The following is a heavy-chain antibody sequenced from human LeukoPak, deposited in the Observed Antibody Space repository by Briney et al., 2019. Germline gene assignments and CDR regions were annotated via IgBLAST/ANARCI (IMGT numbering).Heavy chain of an antibody. CDR1: GFTFSSYS. V-gene: IGHV4-59*01. Sequence: GSLRLSCAASGFTFSSYSMNWVRQAPGKGLEWIGNLYHSGSPNYNPSLKSRVTISIDTAKNQFSLRLRSVTAADTAVYYCATLTGTTYPYYFDFWGQATLVTVSS. CDR2: LYHSGSP. CDR3: ATLTGTTYPYYFDF. J-gene: IGHJ4*02. D-gene: IGHD1-20*01.